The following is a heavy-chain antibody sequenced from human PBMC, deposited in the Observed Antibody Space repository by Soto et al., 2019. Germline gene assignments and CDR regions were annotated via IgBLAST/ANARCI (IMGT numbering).Heavy chain of an antibody. CDR2: INPSGGST. Sequence: ASVKVSCKASGYTFTSYYMHWVRQAPGQGLEWMGIINPSGGSTSYAQKFQGRVTMTRDTSTSTVYMEPSSLRSEDTAVYYCARARRSEAFDIWGQGTMVTVSS. D-gene: IGHD1-26*01. J-gene: IGHJ3*02. CDR1: GYTFTSYY. CDR3: ARARRSEAFDI. V-gene: IGHV1-46*01.